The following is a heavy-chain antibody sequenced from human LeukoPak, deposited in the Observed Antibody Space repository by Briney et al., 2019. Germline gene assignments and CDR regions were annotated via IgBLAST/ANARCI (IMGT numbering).Heavy chain of an antibody. CDR1: GYTFTNYG. J-gene: IGHJ6*03. Sequence: ASVKVSCKASGYTFTNYGISWVRQAPGQGLGWMGWISVFYGHTNYSENLQGRVTMTTDTSTSTAYMEVRGLRSDDTAVYYCVREVSAADAGYMDVWGTGTTVIVSS. CDR3: VREVSAADAGYMDV. D-gene: IGHD6-13*01. V-gene: IGHV1-18*01. CDR2: ISVFYGHT.